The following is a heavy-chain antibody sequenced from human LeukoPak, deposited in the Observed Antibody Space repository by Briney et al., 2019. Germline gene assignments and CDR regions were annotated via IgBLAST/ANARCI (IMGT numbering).Heavy chain of an antibody. V-gene: IGHV4-34*01. CDR3: ARGRLGYCSGGSRYPAFDY. Sequence: PSETLSLTCAVYGGSFSGYYWSWIRQPPGKGLEWIGEINHSGSTNYNPSLKSRVTISVDTSKNQFSLKLSSVTAADTAVYYCARGRLGYCSGGSRYPAFDYWGQGTLVTVSS. J-gene: IGHJ4*02. D-gene: IGHD2-15*01. CDR2: INHSGST. CDR1: GGSFSGYY.